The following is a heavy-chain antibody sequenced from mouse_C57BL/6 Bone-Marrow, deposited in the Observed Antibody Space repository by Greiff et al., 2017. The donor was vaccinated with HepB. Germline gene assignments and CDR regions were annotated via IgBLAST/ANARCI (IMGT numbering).Heavy chain of an antibody. V-gene: IGHV1-15*01. D-gene: IGHD1-1*01. CDR1: GYTFTDYE. CDR2: IDPETGGT. CDR3: TRNFIYYYGSSYLYYYAMDD. Sequence: VQLQQSGAELVRPGASVTLSCKASGYTFTDYEMHWVKQTPVHGLEWIGAIDPETGGTAYNQKFKGKAILTADKSSSTAYMELRSLTSEDSAVYYCTRNFIYYYGSSYLYYYAMDDWGQGTSVTVSS. J-gene: IGHJ4*01.